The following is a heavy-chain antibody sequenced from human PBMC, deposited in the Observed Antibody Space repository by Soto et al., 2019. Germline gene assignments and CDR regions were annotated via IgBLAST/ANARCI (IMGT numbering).Heavy chain of an antibody. CDR2: IRSKPNNYAT. Sequence: EVQLVESGGGLVQPGGSLKLSCAASGFTFSGSAMHWIRQASGKGLEWVGRIRSKPNNYATAYAASVQGRFTISRDDSKNTAYLQMNSLTTEDAAVYYYTKHTSDYWGQGTLFTVSS. CDR3: TKHTSDY. V-gene: IGHV3-73*01. CDR1: GFTFSGSA. J-gene: IGHJ4*02.